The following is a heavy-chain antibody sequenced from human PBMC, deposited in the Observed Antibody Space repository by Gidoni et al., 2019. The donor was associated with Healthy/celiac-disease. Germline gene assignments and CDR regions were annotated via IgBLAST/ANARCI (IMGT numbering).Heavy chain of an antibody. CDR2: ISSSSSYI. Sequence: CAASGFTFSSYSMNWVRQAPGKGLEWVASISSSSSYIYYADSVKGRFTISRDNAKNSLYLQMNSLRAEDTAVYYCARVGWCSSTSCSGWYFDYWGQGTLVTVSS. J-gene: IGHJ4*02. CDR3: ARVGWCSSTSCSGWYFDY. CDR1: GFTFSSYS. V-gene: IGHV3-21*01. D-gene: IGHD2-2*01.